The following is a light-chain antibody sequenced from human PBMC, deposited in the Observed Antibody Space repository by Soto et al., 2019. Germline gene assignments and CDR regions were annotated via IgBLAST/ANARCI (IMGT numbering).Light chain of an antibody. CDR1: QSVISTY. V-gene: IGKV3-20*01. Sequence: EIVLTQSPGTLSLSPGERATLSCRASQSVISTYLAWYQQKPGQAPRLLIYGASSRATGIPDRFSGSGSGTDFTLTISSLQPEDFATYYCQQSHSTPQTFGQGTKVEVK. CDR2: GAS. CDR3: QQSHSTPQT. J-gene: IGKJ1*01.